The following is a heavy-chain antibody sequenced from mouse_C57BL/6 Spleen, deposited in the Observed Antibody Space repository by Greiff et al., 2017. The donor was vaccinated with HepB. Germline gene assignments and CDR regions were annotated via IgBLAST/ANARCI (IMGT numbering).Heavy chain of an antibody. V-gene: IGHV3-6*01. D-gene: IGHD1-1*01. CDR1: GYSITSGYY. J-gene: IGHJ3*01. CDR2: ISYDGSN. Sequence: ESGPGLVKPSQSLSLTCSVTGYSITSGYYWNWIRQFPGNKLEWMGYISYDGSNNYKPSLKNRISITRDTSKNQFFLKLNSVTNEDTATYYCARGIYYYGLAYWGQGTLVTVSA. CDR3: ARGIYYYGLAY.